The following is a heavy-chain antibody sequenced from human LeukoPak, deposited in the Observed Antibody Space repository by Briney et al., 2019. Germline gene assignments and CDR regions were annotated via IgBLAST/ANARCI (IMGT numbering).Heavy chain of an antibody. CDR1: GGSVSSESYH. V-gene: IGHV4-61*01. Sequence: PSETLSLTCTVSGGSVSSESYHWSWIRQPPGKGLEWIAYTFNCGSSNYNPSLKSRVTISVDTSKNQYSPKLNSVTAADTAQYHCARGVGGVREGFDIWGQGTMVTVSS. J-gene: IGHJ3*02. CDR2: TFNCGSS. CDR3: ARGVGGVREGFDI. D-gene: IGHD3-16*01.